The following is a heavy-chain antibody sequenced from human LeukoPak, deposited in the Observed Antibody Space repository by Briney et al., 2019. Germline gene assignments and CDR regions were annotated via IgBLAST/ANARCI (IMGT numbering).Heavy chain of an antibody. D-gene: IGHD4-17*01. CDR3: AHTVTPRYFQF. V-gene: IGHV3-11*04. CDR1: GFTFSDYY. CDR2: IGSSGRTI. J-gene: IGHJ1*01. Sequence: PGGSLRLSCAASGFTFSDYYMSWIRQAPGKGLEWVSYIGSSGRTIYYADSVKGRFTISRDNAKNSLYLQMNSLRTEDTALYYCAHTVTPRYFQFWGQGTLVTVSS.